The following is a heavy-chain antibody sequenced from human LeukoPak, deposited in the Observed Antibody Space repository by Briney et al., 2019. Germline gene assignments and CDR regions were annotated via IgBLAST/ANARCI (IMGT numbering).Heavy chain of an antibody. CDR3: ARGESAAFDL. V-gene: IGHV5-51*01. CDR1: GYNFATEW. J-gene: IGHJ3*01. D-gene: IGHD3-16*01. CDR2: IYPGDSET. Sequence: GESLKISCKGSGYNFATEWIGWARQMPGKGLEWMGIIYPGDSETKYTMSFQGRVTISADKSISTACLQWSSLKSSDTAMYYCARGESAAFDLWGQGTMVIVSS.